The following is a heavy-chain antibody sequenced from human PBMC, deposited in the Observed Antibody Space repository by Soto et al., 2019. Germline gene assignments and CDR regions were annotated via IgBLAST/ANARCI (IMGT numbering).Heavy chain of an antibody. CDR2: ISSSGSTI. D-gene: IGHD4-17*01. Sequence: GGSLRLSCAASGFTFSDYYMSWIRQAPGKGLEWVSYISSSGSTIYYADSVKGRFTISRDNAKNSLYLQMNSLRAEDTAVYYCARGTADYVLLYWYFDLWGRGTLVTVSS. J-gene: IGHJ2*01. CDR1: GFTFSDYY. CDR3: ARGTADYVLLYWYFDL. V-gene: IGHV3-11*01.